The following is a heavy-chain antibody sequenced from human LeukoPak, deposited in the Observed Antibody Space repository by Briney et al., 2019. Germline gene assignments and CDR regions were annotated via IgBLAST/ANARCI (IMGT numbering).Heavy chain of an antibody. V-gene: IGHV3-30*04. CDR1: GFTFSNYP. J-gene: IGHJ6*03. CDR3: AREGPTYDDHGDSYYYYYYIDV. CDR2: ISYNGVNK. D-gene: IGHD4-17*01. Sequence: GGSLRLSCAASGFTFSNYPIHWVRQAPGKGLEWVSIISYNGVNKYYADSLKGRFTISRDNSKNTLYLQMNSLRAEDTGVYYCAREGPTYDDHGDSYYYYYYIDVWGKGTTVTVSS.